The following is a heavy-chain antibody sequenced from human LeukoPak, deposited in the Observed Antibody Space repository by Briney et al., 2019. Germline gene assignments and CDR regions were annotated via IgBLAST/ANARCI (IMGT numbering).Heavy chain of an antibody. Sequence: PSGTLSLTCTVSGGSISSFYWSWIRQPPGKGLEWIAYIYYTGSTNYNPSLRSRITISVDTSKNQFSLGLSSVTAADTAVYFCATLRGSSGWYDYWGQGTLVTVSS. CDR3: ATLRGSSGWYDY. CDR1: GGSISSFY. J-gene: IGHJ4*02. D-gene: IGHD6-19*01. V-gene: IGHV4-59*08. CDR2: IYYTGST.